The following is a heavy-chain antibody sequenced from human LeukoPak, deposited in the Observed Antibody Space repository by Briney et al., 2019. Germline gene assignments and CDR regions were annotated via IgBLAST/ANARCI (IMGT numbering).Heavy chain of an antibody. J-gene: IGHJ4*02. D-gene: IGHD3-22*01. CDR2: IITMFGTA. Sequence: EASVKVSCKASGDSFSRYAISWVRQAPGQGLEWMGGIITMFGTANYAQKFQGRVTITADKSTNTAYMELSSLRSEDTAVYYCARSEWTYYSDTSGHFDYWGQGTLVTVSS. CDR1: GDSFSRYA. CDR3: ARSEWTYYSDTSGHFDY. V-gene: IGHV1-69*06.